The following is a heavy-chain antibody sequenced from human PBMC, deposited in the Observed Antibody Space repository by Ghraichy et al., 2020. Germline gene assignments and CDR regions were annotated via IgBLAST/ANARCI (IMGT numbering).Heavy chain of an antibody. D-gene: IGHD2-2*01. CDR1: GGSITSSSYY. CDR2: IYYSGDA. CDR3: ARPYCSRLWYFDY. J-gene: IGHJ4*02. Sequence: SETLSLTCTVSGGSITSSSYYWGWIRQPPGKGLEWIGSIYYSGDAYYNPSLESRATISVDTSRNQFSLNLKFMKAADTAVYYCARPYCSRLWYFDYWGKGSLVTVSS. V-gene: IGHV4-39*01.